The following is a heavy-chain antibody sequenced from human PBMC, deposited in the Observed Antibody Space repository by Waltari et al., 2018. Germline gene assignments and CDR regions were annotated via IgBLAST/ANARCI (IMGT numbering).Heavy chain of an antibody. CDR2: IYYSGST. J-gene: IGHJ4*02. V-gene: IGHV4-59*01. CDR1: GGSISSYY. Sequence: QVQLQESGPGLVKPSETLSLTCTVSGGSISSYYWSWIRQPPGKGLEWIGYIYYSGSTNYNPSLKSRVTISVDTSKNQFSLKLSSVTAADTAVYYCARGLSAFGGWGQGTLVTVSS. D-gene: IGHD3-16*01. CDR3: ARGLSAFGG.